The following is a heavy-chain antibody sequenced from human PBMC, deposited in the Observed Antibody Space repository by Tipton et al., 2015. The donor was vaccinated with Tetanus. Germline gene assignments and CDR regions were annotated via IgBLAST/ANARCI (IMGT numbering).Heavy chain of an antibody. CDR3: ASLIVGVNNLPDAFDI. CDR1: GFTFGSYP. D-gene: IGHD1-26*01. Sequence: FLRLSCAASGFTFGSYPMTWVRQTPGKGLEWVSSIHSSSSYIYYADSVRGRFTISRDNARKSLYLQINSLRAEDTAVYYCASLIVGVNNLPDAFDIWGQGTMVTVSS. V-gene: IGHV3-21*01. CDR2: IHSSSSYI. J-gene: IGHJ3*02.